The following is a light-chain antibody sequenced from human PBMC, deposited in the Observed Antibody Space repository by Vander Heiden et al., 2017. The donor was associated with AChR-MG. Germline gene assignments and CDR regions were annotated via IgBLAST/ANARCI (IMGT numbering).Light chain of an antibody. CDR3: QQYKSFPYI. V-gene: IGKV1-5*03. CDR2: KTS. CDR1: QSISNW. Sequence: DIQMTQSTSTLSASVGDRVTITCRASQSISNWLAWYQQKPGKAPKLLIYKTSSLESGVPSRFSGSGSGTEFTLTISSLQPDDFATYYCQQYKSFPYIFGQGTKLEIK. J-gene: IGKJ2*01.